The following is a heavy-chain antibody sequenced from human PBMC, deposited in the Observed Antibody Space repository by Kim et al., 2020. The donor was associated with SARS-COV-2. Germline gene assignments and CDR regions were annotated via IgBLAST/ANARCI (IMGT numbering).Heavy chain of an antibody. V-gene: IGHV4-31*02. Sequence: PSLKSRVTISVDTSKNQFSLKVSTVTAADTAVYYCARGGIVVVPAALFDPCGQGTLVTVSS. J-gene: IGHJ5*02. CDR3: ARGGIVVVPAALFDP. D-gene: IGHD2-2*01.